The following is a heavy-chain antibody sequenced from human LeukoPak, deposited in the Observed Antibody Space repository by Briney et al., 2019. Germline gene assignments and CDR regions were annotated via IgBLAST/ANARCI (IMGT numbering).Heavy chain of an antibody. J-gene: IGHJ5*02. V-gene: IGHV4-30-4*01. CDR2: IYYSGST. D-gene: IGHD4-17*01. Sequence: SETLSLTCTVSGGSISSGDYYWGSIDYYWSWIRQPPGKGLEWIGNIYYSGSTYYNPSLKSRVTISVDTSKNQFSLKLSSVTAADTAVYYCARDRATTTVTRHNWFDPWGQGTLVTVSS. CDR3: ARDRATTTVTRHNWFDP. CDR1: GGSISSGDYY.